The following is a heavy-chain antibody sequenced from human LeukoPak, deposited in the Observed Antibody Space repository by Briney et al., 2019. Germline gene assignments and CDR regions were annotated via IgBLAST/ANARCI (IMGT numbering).Heavy chain of an antibody. CDR3: ARGYSGYFYY. V-gene: IGHV3-74*01. CDR1: GFTFSDYY. D-gene: IGHD5-12*01. Sequence: GGSLRLSCAASGFTFSDYYMSWIRQAPGKGLVWVSRIDGGGSSTNYADSVKGRFTISRDNAKHTLYLQMNSLRAEDTAVYYCARGYSGYFYYWGQGTLVTVSS. J-gene: IGHJ4*02. CDR2: IDGGGSST.